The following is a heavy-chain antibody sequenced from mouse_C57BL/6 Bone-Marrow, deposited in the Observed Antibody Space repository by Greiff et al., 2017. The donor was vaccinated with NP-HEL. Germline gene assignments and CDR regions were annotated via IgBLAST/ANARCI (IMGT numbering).Heavy chain of an antibody. V-gene: IGHV1-5*01. Sequence: VQLQQSGTVLARPGASVKMSCKTSGYTFTSYWMHWVKQRPGQGLEWIGAIYPGNSDTSYNQKFKGKAKLTAVTSASTAYMELSSLTNEDSAVYYCTREWQWLLRGAMDYWGQGTSVTVSS. CDR3: TREWQWLLRGAMDY. J-gene: IGHJ4*01. CDR2: IYPGNSDT. D-gene: IGHD2-3*01. CDR1: GYTFTSYW.